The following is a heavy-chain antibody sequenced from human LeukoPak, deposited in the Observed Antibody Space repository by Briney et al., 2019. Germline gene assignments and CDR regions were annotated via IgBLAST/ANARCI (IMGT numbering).Heavy chain of an antibody. CDR3: AKVRSYSGYVPGAFDI. D-gene: IGHD5-12*01. J-gene: IGHJ3*02. CDR1: GFTFSSYA. V-gene: IGHV3-23*01. Sequence: PGGSLRLSCAASGFTFSSYAMSWVRQAPGKGLEGVSAISGSGGSTYYADSVKGRFTISRDNSKNTLYLQMNSLRAEDTAVYYCAKVRSYSGYVPGAFDIWGQGTMVTVSS. CDR2: ISGSGGST.